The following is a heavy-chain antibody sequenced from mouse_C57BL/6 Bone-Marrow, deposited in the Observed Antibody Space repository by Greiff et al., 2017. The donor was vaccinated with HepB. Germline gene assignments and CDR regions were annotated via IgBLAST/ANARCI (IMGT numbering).Heavy chain of an antibody. V-gene: IGHV1-50*01. CDR2: IDPSDSYT. J-gene: IGHJ2*01. CDR1: GYTFTSYW. CDR3: ARTSVVATRDDY. Sequence: QVQLQQPGAELVKPGASVKLSCKASGYTFTSYWMQWVKQRPGQGLEWIGEIDPSDSYTNYNQKFKGKATLTVDTSSSTAYMQLSSLTSEDSAVYYCARTSVVATRDDYWGQGTTLTVSS. D-gene: IGHD1-1*01.